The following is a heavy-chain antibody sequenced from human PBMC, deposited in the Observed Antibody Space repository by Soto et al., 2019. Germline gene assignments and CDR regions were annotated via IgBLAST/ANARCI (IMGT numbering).Heavy chain of an antibody. Sequence: PGGSLRLSCAASGFTFSSYWMSWVRQAPGRGLEWVSIISGSGDKTYYADSVEGRFTISRDNSKNTVSLQMNSLRADDTAIYYCAKLPLIQRYFDYWGQGTPVTVSS. J-gene: IGHJ4*02. CDR3: AKLPLIQRYFDY. CDR1: GFTFSSYW. V-gene: IGHV3-23*01. CDR2: ISGSGDKT. D-gene: IGHD1-1*01.